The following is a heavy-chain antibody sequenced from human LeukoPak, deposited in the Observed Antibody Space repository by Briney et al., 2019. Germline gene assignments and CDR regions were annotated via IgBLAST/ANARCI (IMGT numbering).Heavy chain of an antibody. D-gene: IGHD3-16*01. CDR3: ARVLRITASRYYFDY. Sequence: ASVKVSCKASGYTFTSYGISWVRQAPGQGLEWMGWISAYNGNPNYAQKLQGRVTMTTDTSTSTAYMELRSLRSDDTAVYYCARVLRITASRYYFDYWGQGTLVTVSS. CDR1: GYTFTSYG. J-gene: IGHJ4*02. V-gene: IGHV1-18*01. CDR2: ISAYNGNP.